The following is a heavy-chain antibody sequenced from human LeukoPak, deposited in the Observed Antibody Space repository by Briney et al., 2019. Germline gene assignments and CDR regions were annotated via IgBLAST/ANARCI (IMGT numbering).Heavy chain of an antibody. CDR3: ARVGGYGSRWYLSPYFDC. V-gene: IGHV4-59*01. D-gene: IGHD6-13*01. CDR1: GGSISSYY. CDR2: INYSGST. Sequence: SETLSLTCTVSGGSISSYYWSWIRQPPGKGLEWINYINYSGSTNYNPSLKSRVTILVDTSKNQFSLKLSSVTPADTAVYYCARVGGYGSRWYLSPYFDCWGQGTLVTVSS. J-gene: IGHJ4*02.